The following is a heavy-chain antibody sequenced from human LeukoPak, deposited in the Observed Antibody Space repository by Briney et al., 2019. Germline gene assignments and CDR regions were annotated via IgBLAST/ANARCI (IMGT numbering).Heavy chain of an antibody. Sequence: SETLSLTCAVSGYSISSTYYWGWLRPPPGKGLEWIGSIYNSGSTYYNPSLKSRVTISVDTTKNQFSLQLISVTAADTAVYYCARNSTSFYFDYWGQGTLVTVSS. J-gene: IGHJ4*02. D-gene: IGHD2/OR15-2a*01. CDR1: GYSISSTYY. CDR3: ARNSTSFYFDY. CDR2: IYNSGST. V-gene: IGHV4-38-2*01.